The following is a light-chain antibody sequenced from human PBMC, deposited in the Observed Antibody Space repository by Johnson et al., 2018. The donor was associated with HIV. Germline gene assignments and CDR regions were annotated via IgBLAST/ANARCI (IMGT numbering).Light chain of an antibody. CDR1: SSDIGYNF. CDR3: GTWDSSLSAPRYV. V-gene: IGLV1-51*02. J-gene: IGLJ1*01. Sequence: QSVLTQPPSVSAAPGQKVTISCSGSSSDIGYNFVSWYQQLPGTAPKVLIYENNKRPSGIPDRFSGSKSGTSATLGITGLQTGEEADYYCGTWDSSLSAPRYVFVTGPNVTVL. CDR2: ENN.